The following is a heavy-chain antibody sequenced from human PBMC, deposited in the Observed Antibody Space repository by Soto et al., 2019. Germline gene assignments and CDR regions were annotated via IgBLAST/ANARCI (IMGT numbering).Heavy chain of an antibody. Sequence: GGSLRLSCAASGFTVSSNYMSWVRQAPGKGLEWVSVIYSGGSTYYADSVKGRFTISRDNSKNTLYLQMNSLRAEDTAVYSCARGTAARPGGDYWGQGTLVTVSS. CDR3: ARGTAARPGGDY. CDR2: IYSGGST. V-gene: IGHV3-53*01. D-gene: IGHD6-6*01. CDR1: GFTVSSNY. J-gene: IGHJ4*02.